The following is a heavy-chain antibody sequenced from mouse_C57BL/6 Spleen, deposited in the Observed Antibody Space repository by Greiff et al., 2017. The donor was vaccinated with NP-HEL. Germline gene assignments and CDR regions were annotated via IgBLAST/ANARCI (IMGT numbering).Heavy chain of an antibody. Sequence: EVQGVESGGGLVQPGGSMKLSCVASGFTFSNYWMNWVRQSPEKGLEWVAQIRLKSDNYATHYAESVKGRFTISRDDSKSSVYLRMNNLRAEDTGIYYCTGPGYFDVWGTGTTVTVSS. CDR3: TGPGYFDV. CDR1: GFTFSNYW. V-gene: IGHV6-3*01. J-gene: IGHJ1*03. CDR2: IRLKSDNYAT.